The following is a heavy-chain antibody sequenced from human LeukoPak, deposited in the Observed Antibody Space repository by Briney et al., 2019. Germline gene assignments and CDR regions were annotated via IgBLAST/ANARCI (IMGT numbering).Heavy chain of an antibody. CDR3: ARDKLVGATHFDY. CDR2: ITSAGST. D-gene: IGHD1-26*01. V-gene: IGHV3-11*04. J-gene: IGHJ4*02. Sequence: PGGSLRLSCAASGFTFSDFYTTWIRQAPGKGLEWISYITSAGSTYYAGSVKGRFTISRDNAKTSLFLQMNNLGAEDTAVYYCARDKLVGATHFDYWGQGTLVTVSS. CDR1: GFTFSDFY.